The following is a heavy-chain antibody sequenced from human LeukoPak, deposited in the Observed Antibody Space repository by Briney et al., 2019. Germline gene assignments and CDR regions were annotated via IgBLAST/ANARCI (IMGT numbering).Heavy chain of an antibody. Sequence: SETLSLTCTVSGGSISSYSWSWVRQPPWKGREWIGYIYYSGSTNYNPSLKSRVTISIDTSKNQYSLTLSPVPAADTAVHYCATHSPKLCTGGRCSDYWGQGTLLTVSS. CDR3: ATHSPKLCTGGRCSDY. CDR1: GGSISSYS. J-gene: IGHJ4*02. CDR2: IYYSGST. V-gene: IGHV4-59*12. D-gene: IGHD2-15*01.